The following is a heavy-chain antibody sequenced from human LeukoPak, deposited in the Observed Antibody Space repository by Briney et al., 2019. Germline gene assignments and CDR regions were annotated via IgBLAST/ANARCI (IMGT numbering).Heavy chain of an antibody. J-gene: IGHJ2*01. CDR3: ARVYYSNSYDYWYFDL. Sequence: SETLSLTCTVSGGSINNYYWNWIRQPPGKGLEWIAYIYYSGSTNYNPSLKSRVTISVDTSKNQFSLKLSSVTAADTAVYYCARVYYSNSYDYWYFDLWGRGTLVTVSS. V-gene: IGHV4-59*01. D-gene: IGHD6-13*01. CDR1: GGSINNYY. CDR2: IYYSGST.